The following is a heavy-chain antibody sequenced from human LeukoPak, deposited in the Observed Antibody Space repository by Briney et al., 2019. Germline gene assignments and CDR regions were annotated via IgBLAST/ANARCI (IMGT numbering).Heavy chain of an antibody. CDR2: TYYRSKWYN. J-gene: IGHJ4*02. V-gene: IGHV6-1*01. D-gene: IGHD3-3*01. Sequence: SQTLSLTCAISGDSVSSNSAAWNWIRQSPSRGLEWLGRTYYRSKWYNDYAVSVKSGITINPDTSKNQFSLQLNSVTPEDTAVYYCARDVWVTIFGVVIEKNFDYWGQGTLVTVSS. CDR1: GDSVSSNSAA. CDR3: ARDVWVTIFGVVIEKNFDY.